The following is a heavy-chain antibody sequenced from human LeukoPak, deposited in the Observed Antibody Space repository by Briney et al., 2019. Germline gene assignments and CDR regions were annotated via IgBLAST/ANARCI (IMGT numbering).Heavy chain of an antibody. CDR3: AKREAPNSGPIDC. V-gene: IGHV3-23*01. D-gene: IGHD6-19*01. CDR1: GFTFSSSA. Sequence: PGGSLRLSCAASGFTFSSSAMTWVRQAPGTGLEWVSTVSGRGLTYYADSVKGRFTVSRDTSKSTLYLQMSSLRAEDTAVYYCAKREAPNSGPIDCWGQGTLLTVSS. J-gene: IGHJ4*02. CDR2: VSGRGLT.